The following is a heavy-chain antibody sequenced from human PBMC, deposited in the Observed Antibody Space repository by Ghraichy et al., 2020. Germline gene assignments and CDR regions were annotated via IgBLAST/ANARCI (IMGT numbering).Heavy chain of an antibody. V-gene: IGHV3-23*01. CDR2: VSGGGDTT. Sequence: LSLTCAASGFTFSSYAMSWVRQAPGRGLEWVSAVSGGGDTTYYADSVKGRFTISRDNSKNTVYVQMNGLRAEDTAIYYCANLGYSNGLTVDYWGQGTLVTVSS. D-gene: IGHD4-11*01. CDR1: GFTFSSYA. J-gene: IGHJ4*02. CDR3: ANLGYSNGLTVDY.